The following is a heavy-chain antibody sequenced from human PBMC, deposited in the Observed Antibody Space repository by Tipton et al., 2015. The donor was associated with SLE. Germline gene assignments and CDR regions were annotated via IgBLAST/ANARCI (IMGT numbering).Heavy chain of an antibody. Sequence: SLRLSCAASGFTFSGSGMHWVRPASGKGLEWVGRIRSKANSYATVYAASLKGRFTISRDDSRNTAYPQMNSLKTEDTAVYYCIRGPFYYDSSDYLGFDYWGQGSLVTVSS. CDR1: GFTFSGSG. V-gene: IGHV3-73*01. CDR2: IRSKANSYAT. CDR3: IRGPFYYDSSDYLGFDY. J-gene: IGHJ4*02. D-gene: IGHD3-22*01.